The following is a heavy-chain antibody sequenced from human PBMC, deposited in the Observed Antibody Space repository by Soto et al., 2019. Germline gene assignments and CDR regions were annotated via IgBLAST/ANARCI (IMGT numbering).Heavy chain of an antibody. CDR2: IFTGGTT. V-gene: IGHV3-53*02. Sequence: EVQLVETGGGLIQPGGSLRLSCAASGFTVSSNYMSWVRQAPEKGLERVSVIFTGGTTSYADSVKGRFTISKDDSKNTLYLQMNSLRAEDTAVYYCARDYSYYSYYAMDVWGQGTTVTVSS. J-gene: IGHJ6*02. D-gene: IGHD4-4*01. CDR1: GFTVSSNY. CDR3: ARDYSYYSYYAMDV.